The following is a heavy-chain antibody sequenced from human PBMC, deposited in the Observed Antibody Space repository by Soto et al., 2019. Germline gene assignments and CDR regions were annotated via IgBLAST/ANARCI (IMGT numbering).Heavy chain of an antibody. D-gene: IGHD3-10*01. V-gene: IGHV3-23*01. CDR1: RVTFSSDA. J-gene: IGHJ6*02. Sequence: EVQLLESGGGLVQPGGSLKLSCAASRVTFSSDAMSWVRQAPGKGLEWVSSISAGGGSTYYADSVKGRFTISRDNSKSTLYLQMNSLRAEDTAVYYCATRPPYGSGITYMDVWGQGTTVTVSS. CDR2: ISAGGGST. CDR3: ATRPPYGSGITYMDV.